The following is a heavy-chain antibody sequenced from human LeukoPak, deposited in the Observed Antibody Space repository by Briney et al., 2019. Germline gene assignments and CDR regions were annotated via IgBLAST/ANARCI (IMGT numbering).Heavy chain of an antibody. J-gene: IGHJ4*02. Sequence: PSETLSLTCTVSGGSVSSGSYYWSWIRQPPGKELEWIGYIYYSGSTNYNPSLKSRVTISVDTSKNQFSLKLSSVTAADTAVYYCARAEGRYSSSWFEPELLHLDYWGQGTLVTVSS. CDR2: IYYSGST. CDR1: GGSVSSGSYY. CDR3: ARAEGRYSSSWFEPELLHLDY. V-gene: IGHV4-61*01. D-gene: IGHD6-13*01.